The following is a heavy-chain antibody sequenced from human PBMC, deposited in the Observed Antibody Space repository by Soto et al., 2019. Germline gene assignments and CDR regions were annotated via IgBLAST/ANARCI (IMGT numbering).Heavy chain of an antibody. V-gene: IGHV1-18*01. CDR2: ISAHNGNT. Sequence: QVHLVQSGAEVKKPGASVKVSCQGSGYAFTTYGITWVRQAPGQGLEWMGWISAHNGNTNYAQKLQGRGTLTRSTSTSTAYMELRSLRYDDTAVYYCARGRYGDYWGQGALVTVSS. D-gene: IGHD1-1*01. CDR1: GYAFTTYG. J-gene: IGHJ4*02. CDR3: ARGRYGDY.